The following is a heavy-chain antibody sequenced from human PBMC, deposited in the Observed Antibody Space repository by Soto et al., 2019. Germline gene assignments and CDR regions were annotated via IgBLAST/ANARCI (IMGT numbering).Heavy chain of an antibody. D-gene: IGHD1-7*01. J-gene: IGHJ5*02. CDR3: ARQILELRPNWFDP. CDR2: IYYSGST. Sequence: SETLSLTCTVSGGSISSSSYYWGWIRQPPGKGLEWIGSIYYSGSTYYNPSLKSRVTISVDTSKNQFSLKLSSVTAADTAVYYCARQILELRPNWFDPWGQGTLVTVSS. V-gene: IGHV4-39*01. CDR1: GGSISSSSYY.